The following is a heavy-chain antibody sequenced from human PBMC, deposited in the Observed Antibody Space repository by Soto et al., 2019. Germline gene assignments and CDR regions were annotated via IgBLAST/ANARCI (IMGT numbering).Heavy chain of an antibody. CDR1: GFTFSSYA. CDR3: AKALFPPEIATTSDYYYYYGMDV. V-gene: IGHV3-23*01. D-gene: IGHD2-21*01. J-gene: IGHJ6*02. CDR2: ISGSGGST. Sequence: HPGGSLRLSCAASGFTFSSYAMSWVRQAPGKGLEWVSAISGSGGSTYYADSVKGRFTISRDNSKNTLYLQMNSLRAEDTAVYYCAKALFPPEIATTSDYYYYYGMDVWGQGTTVTVSS.